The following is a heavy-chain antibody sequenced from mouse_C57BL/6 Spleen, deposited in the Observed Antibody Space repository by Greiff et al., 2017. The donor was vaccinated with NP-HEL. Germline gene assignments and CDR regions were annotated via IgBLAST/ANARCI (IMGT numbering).Heavy chain of an antibody. J-gene: IGHJ1*03. CDR2: IRNKANNHAT. CDR1: GFTFSDAW. D-gene: IGHD2-3*01. CDR3: TLIYDGYYRYFDV. V-gene: IGHV6-6*01. Sequence: EVQVVESGGGLVQPGRSMKLSCAASGFTFSDAWMDWVRQSPEKGLEWVAEIRNKANNHATYYAESVKGRFTISRDDSKSSVYLQMNSLRAEDTGIYYCTLIYDGYYRYFDVWGTGTTVTVSS.